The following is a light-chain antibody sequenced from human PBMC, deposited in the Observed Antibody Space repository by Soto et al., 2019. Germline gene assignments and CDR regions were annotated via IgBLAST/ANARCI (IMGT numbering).Light chain of an antibody. J-gene: IGKJ1*01. Sequence: EIVLTQSPATLSLSPGERATLSCRASQSVRSSYLAWYQQKPGQAPRLLIYGASSRATGIPDRFSGSGSGTDFTLTISRLEPEDFAVYYCQQYGSSPRTFGQGTRVEIK. CDR1: QSVRSSY. V-gene: IGKV3-20*01. CDR3: QQYGSSPRT. CDR2: GAS.